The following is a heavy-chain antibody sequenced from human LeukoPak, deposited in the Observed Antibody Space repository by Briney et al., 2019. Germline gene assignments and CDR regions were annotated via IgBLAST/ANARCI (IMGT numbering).Heavy chain of an antibody. V-gene: IGHV3-73*01. Sequence: PGGSLRLSCAASGFTFSGSAMHWVRQASGKGLEWVGRIRSKANSYATAYAASAKGRFTISRDDSKNTAYPQMNSLKTEDTAVYYCTRRMYYDYVWGSYEYYMDVWGKGTTVTVSS. CDR1: GFTFSGSA. CDR3: TRRMYYDYVWGSYEYYMDV. D-gene: IGHD3-16*01. CDR2: IRSKANSYAT. J-gene: IGHJ6*03.